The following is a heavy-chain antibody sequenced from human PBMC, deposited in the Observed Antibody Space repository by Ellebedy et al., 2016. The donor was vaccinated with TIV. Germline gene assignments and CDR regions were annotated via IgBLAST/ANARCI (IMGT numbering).Heavy chain of an antibody. J-gene: IGHJ5*02. CDR2: ISAYNGNT. CDR3: ARADIVVVPPNWFNP. CDR1: GYTFTSYG. Sequence: ASVKVSCXASGYTFTSYGISWVRQAPGQGLEWMGWISAYNGNTNYAQKLQGRVTMTTDTSTSTAYMELRSLRSDDTAVYYCARADIVVVPPNWFNPWGQGTLVTVSS. D-gene: IGHD2-2*01. V-gene: IGHV1-18*01.